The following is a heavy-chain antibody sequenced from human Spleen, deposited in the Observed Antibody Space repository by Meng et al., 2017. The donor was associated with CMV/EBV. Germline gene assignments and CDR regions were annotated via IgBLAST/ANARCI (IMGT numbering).Heavy chain of an antibody. V-gene: IGHV5-51*01. CDR1: GYRFTNYW. CDR2: IYPGDSDT. CDR3: AKLNGQMAAHY. Sequence: GGSLRLSCKASGYRFTNYWIGWVRQMPGKGLEWMGIIYPGDSDTRYSPFFQGQVTISADKSITTTYLQRSSLKATDTAMYYCAKLNGQMAAHYWGQGTLVTVSS. D-gene: IGHD5-24*01. J-gene: IGHJ4*02.